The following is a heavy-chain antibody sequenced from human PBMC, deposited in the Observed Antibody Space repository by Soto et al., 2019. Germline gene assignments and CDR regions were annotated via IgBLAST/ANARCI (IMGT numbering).Heavy chain of an antibody. D-gene: IGHD1-26*01. Sequence: SETLSLTCTVSGGSISSYYWSWIRQPPGKGLEWIGEIYHSGSTNYNPSLKSRVTISVDKSKNQFSLKLSSVTAADTAVYYCARWDYSGSYLSAFDIWGQGTMVTVSS. CDR1: GGSISSYY. V-gene: IGHV4-59*12. CDR3: ARWDYSGSYLSAFDI. J-gene: IGHJ3*02. CDR2: IYHSGST.